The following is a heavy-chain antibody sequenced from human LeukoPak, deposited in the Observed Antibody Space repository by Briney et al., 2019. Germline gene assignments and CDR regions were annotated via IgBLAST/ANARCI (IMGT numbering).Heavy chain of an antibody. D-gene: IGHD2-2*01. V-gene: IGHV3-23*01. J-gene: IGHJ6*02. CDR3: AQDRGARYPFGMDV. CDR1: GLTFSTYA. CDR2: IGGGGTT. Sequence: GGSLRLSCAASGLTFSTYAMRWIRQAPGKGLEWVSSIGGGGTTSYADSVKGRFTISRDLSKVTVYLQMNSLRAEDTAVYYCAQDRGARYPFGMDVWGQGTTVTVSS.